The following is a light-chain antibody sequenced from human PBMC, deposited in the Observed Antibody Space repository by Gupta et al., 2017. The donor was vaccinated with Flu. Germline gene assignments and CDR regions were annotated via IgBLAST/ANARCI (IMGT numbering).Light chain of an antibody. CDR2: DAS. J-gene: IGKJ1*01. CDR1: QSVSSY. CDR3: QQRNNWPPWT. Sequence: VLTQPPATLASVPGERATTSCRASQSVSSYLAWYQQKPGQAPRLLIYDASNRATGIPARFSGSGSGTAFSLTISSLEPEDFAVYYCQQRNNWPPWTFGQGTKLEIK. V-gene: IGKV3-11*01.